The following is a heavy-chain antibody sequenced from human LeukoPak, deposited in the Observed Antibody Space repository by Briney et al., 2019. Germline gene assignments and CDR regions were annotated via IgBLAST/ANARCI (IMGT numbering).Heavy chain of an antibody. D-gene: IGHD2-2*01. CDR1: GYTFTSYY. Sequence: GASVKVSCKASGYTFTSYYMHWVRQAPGQGLEWMGIINPSGGSTSYAQKFQGRVTMTRDTSTSTVYMELSSLRSEDTAVYYCARGATGVPAAMGFDPWGQGTLVTVSS. CDR3: ARGATGVPAAMGFDP. CDR2: INPSGGST. V-gene: IGHV1-46*01. J-gene: IGHJ5*02.